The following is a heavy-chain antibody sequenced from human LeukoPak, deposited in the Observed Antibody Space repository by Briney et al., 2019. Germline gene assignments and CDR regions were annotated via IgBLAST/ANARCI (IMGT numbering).Heavy chain of an antibody. CDR3: ARGDSSGHPAFDY. CDR1: GGSISNNY. V-gene: IGHV4-59*01. CDR2: FYNSGST. Sequence: SETLSLTCTVSGGSISNNYWTWIRQPPGKGLEWIGYFYNSGSTNYNPSLKSRVTISVDTSKNQFSLKLTSVTAADTAVYYCARGDSSGHPAFDYWGQGTLVTVSS. D-gene: IGHD3-22*01. J-gene: IGHJ4*02.